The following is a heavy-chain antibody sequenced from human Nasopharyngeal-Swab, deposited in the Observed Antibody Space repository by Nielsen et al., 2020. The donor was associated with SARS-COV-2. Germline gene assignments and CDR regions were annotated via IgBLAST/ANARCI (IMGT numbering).Heavy chain of an antibody. V-gene: IGHV3-48*03. J-gene: IGHJ4*02. Sequence: GGSLRLSFAAAGFTFNNFELTWVRQAPGKGLEWLSSISTSGPTMYYADSVKGRFTISRDEAKNSLYLQMNGLRVEDKAVYYCARGSLFDSSGYYLDFDAWGQGTLVTVSS. CDR1: GFTFNNFE. D-gene: IGHD3-22*01. CDR3: ARGSLFDSSGYYLDFDA. CDR2: ISTSGPTM.